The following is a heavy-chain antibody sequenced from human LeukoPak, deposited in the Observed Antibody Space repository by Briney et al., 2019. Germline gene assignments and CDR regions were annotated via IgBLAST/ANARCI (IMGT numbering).Heavy chain of an antibody. J-gene: IGHJ4*02. CDR3: VRPESVGTKYRFDY. CDR1: GGSISSYY. CDR2: IYYSGST. D-gene: IGHD1-1*01. Sequence: SETLSLTCTVSGGSISSYYWSWIRQPPGKGLEWIGYIYYSGSTTYNPSLKSRVTISVDTSKNHVSLNLTSVTAADTAVYYCVRPESVGTKYRFDYWGQGALVTVSS. V-gene: IGHV4-59*01.